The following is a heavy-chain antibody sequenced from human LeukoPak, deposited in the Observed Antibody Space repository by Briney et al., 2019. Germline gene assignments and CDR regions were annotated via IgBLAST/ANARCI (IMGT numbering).Heavy chain of an antibody. Sequence: PSETLSLTCTVSGYSISSGYYWGWIRRPPGKGLEWIGSIYHSGSTYYNPSLKSRVTISVDTSKNQFSLKLSSVTAADTAVYYCARRGATVTTFGAFDIWGQGTMVTVSS. CDR1: GYSISSGYY. CDR2: IYHSGST. CDR3: ARRGATVTTFGAFDI. V-gene: IGHV4-38-2*02. J-gene: IGHJ3*02. D-gene: IGHD4-17*01.